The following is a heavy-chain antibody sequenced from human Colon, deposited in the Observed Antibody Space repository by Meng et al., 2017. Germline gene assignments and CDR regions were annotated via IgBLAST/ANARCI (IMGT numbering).Heavy chain of an antibody. CDR1: DFTFSNYW. CDR3: ARGPDILTGSFSSYFDY. V-gene: IGHV3-74*01. J-gene: IGHJ4*02. D-gene: IGHD3-9*01. Sequence: GEPLKISCAVSDFTFSNYWMHWVRQAPGKGLVWVAGINSDETNTNYADSVKGRFTISRDNAKNTLYLQMNSLRAEDAAVYYCARGPDILTGSFSSYFDYWGQGTLVTVSS. CDR2: INSDETNT.